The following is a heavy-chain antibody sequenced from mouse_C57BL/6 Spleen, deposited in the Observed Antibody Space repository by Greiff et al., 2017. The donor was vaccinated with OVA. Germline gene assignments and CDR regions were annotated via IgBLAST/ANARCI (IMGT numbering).Heavy chain of an antibody. V-gene: IGHV1-69*01. D-gene: IGHD3-2*02. CDR3: TRSGGDY. Sequence: QVQLQQPGAELVMPGASVKLSCKASGYTFTSYWMHWVKQRPGQGLEWIGEIDPETGGTAYNQKFKGKAILTADKSSSTAYMELRSLTSEDSAVYYCTRSGGDYWGQGTSVTVSS. CDR1: GYTFTSYW. J-gene: IGHJ4*01. CDR2: IDPETGGT.